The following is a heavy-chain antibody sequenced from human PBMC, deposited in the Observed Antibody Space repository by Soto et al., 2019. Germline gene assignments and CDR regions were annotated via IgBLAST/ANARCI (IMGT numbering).Heavy chain of an antibody. CDR2: FDPEDGET. D-gene: IGHD3-22*01. V-gene: IGHV1-24*01. CDR3: ATDRRSYDRSGLAY. J-gene: IGHJ4*02. Sequence: VSVKVSCKVSGYTLSELSMRWLRLAPGKGLEWMGGFDPEDGETIYAQKFRGRVTMTEDTSTDTMYMELSGLRSEDTAVFYCATDRRSYDRSGLAYWGQGTLVTVSS. CDR1: GYTLSELS.